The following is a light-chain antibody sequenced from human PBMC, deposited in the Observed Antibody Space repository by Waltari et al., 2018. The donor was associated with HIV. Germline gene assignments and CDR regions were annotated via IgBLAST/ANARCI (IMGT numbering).Light chain of an antibody. J-gene: IGKJ4*01. V-gene: IGKV4-1*01. CDR3: QQYYDSPLT. CDR1: QSVLYWSY. CDR2: WAS. Sequence: DIVMTQSPDSLAVSLGERATINCKSSQSVLYWSYLAWYQQKLGQPPKLLIYWASIRESGVPDRFSGSGSGTDFTLTISSLQAEDVAVYYCQQYYDSPLTFGGGTKVEI.